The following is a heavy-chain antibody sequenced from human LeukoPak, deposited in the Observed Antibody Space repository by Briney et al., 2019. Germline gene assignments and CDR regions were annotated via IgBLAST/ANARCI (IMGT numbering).Heavy chain of an antibody. CDR3: ARVGDSGWPYFDY. V-gene: IGHV4-61*02. D-gene: IGHD5-12*01. CDR2: IYTSGST. J-gene: IGHJ4*02. Sequence: SETLSLTCTVSGGSISSGGYYWSWIRQPAGKGLEWIGRIYTSGSTNYNPSLKSRVTMSVDTSKNQFSLKLSSVTAADTAVYYCARVGDSGWPYFDYWGQGTLVTVSS. CDR1: GGSISSGGYY.